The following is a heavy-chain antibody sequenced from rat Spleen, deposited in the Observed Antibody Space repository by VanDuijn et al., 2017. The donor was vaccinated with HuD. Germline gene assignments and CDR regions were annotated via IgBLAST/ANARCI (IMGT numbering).Heavy chain of an antibody. V-gene: IGHV5-29*01. CDR2: ISYDGSST. Sequence: EVQLVESGGGLVQPGRSLKLSCAASGFTFSNYGMAWVRQAPTKGLEWVATISYDGSSTYYRDSVKGRFTIPRDNAKSTLYLQMDSLRSEDTATYYCARSTYYGYNSDYFDYWGQGVMVTVSS. J-gene: IGHJ2*01. CDR3: ARSTYYGYNSDYFDY. CDR1: GFTFSNYG. D-gene: IGHD1-9*01.